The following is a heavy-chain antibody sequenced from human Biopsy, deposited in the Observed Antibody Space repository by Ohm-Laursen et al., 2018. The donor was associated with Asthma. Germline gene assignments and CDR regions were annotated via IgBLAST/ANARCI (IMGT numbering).Heavy chain of an antibody. Sequence: ASVKVSCKASGGSFSNFAISWVRQAPGQGLEWLGGIMTVFGTTNYAQKFQGRVTITADESTSTAYMEVTRLRSEDTAIYYCARCQVGYSSGWSLLLKKIYYSGMDVWGQGTAVTVSS. CDR1: GGSFSNFA. D-gene: IGHD6-19*01. CDR3: ARCQVGYSSGWSLLLKKIYYSGMDV. J-gene: IGHJ6*02. CDR2: IMTVFGTT. V-gene: IGHV1-69*13.